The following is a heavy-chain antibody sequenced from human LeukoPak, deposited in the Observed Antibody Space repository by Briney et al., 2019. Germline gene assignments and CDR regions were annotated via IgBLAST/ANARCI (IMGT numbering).Heavy chain of an antibody. V-gene: IGHV5-51*01. CDR2: IYPGDSDT. CDR3: ARRSAYSSGYYYNGMDV. Sequence: GESLKISCKGSGYSFTSYWIGWVRQMPGKGLEWMGIIYPGDSDTRYSPSFQGQVTISADKSISTAYLQWSSLKASDTAMYYCARRSAYSSGYYYNGMDVWGQGTTVTVSS. J-gene: IGHJ6*02. D-gene: IGHD3-22*01. CDR1: GYSFTSYW.